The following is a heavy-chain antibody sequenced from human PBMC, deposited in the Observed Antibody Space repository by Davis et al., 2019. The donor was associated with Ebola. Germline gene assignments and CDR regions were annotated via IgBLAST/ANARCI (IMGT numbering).Heavy chain of an antibody. CDR1: GYTFRSYG. D-gene: IGHD4-23*01. CDR2: ISAYNGNT. CDR3: ARWAVITPTAWDY. J-gene: IGHJ4*02. V-gene: IGHV1-18*01. Sequence: ASVKVSCKASGYTFRSYGISWVRQAPGQGLEWLGWISAYNGNTNYAQKLQGRVTMTTDTSTSTAYIELRSLKSDDTAVYYCARWAVITPTAWDYWGQGTLVTVSS.